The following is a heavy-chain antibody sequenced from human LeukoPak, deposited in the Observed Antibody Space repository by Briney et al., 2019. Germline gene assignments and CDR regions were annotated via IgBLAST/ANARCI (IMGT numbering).Heavy chain of an antibody. Sequence: ASVKVSCKASGYTFTIYAMNWVRQAPGQGLEWMGWINTNTGNPTYAQGFTGRFVFSLDTSVSTAYLQISSLKAEDTAVYYCASTEVQLWFRDAFDIWGQGTMVTVSS. V-gene: IGHV7-4-1*02. CDR2: INTNTGNP. CDR3: ASTEVQLWFRDAFDI. CDR1: GYTFTIYA. J-gene: IGHJ3*02. D-gene: IGHD5-18*01.